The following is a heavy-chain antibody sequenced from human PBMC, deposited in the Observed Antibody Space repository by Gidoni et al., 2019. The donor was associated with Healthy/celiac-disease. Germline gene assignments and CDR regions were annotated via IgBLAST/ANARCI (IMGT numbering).Heavy chain of an antibody. CDR1: GFTFSSYG. V-gene: IGHV3-30*02. CDR3: ALSYDDGQWDAFDI. CDR2: IRYDGSNK. J-gene: IGHJ3*02. Sequence: QVQLVESGGGVVQPGGSLRLSCAASGFTFSSYGMHWVRQAPGKGLEWVAFIRYDGSNKYYEDSVKGRFTISRDNSKNTLYLQMNSLRAEDTAVYYCALSYDDGQWDAFDIWGQGTMVTVSS. D-gene: IGHD6-19*01.